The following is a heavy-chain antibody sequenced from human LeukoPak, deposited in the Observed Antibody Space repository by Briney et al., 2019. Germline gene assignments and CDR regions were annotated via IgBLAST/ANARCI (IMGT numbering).Heavy chain of an antibody. Sequence: PSETLSLTCTVSGGSISSSRYYWGWIRQPPGKGLEWIGSIHYSGSTYYNPSLKSRVTVSVDTSENQFSLKLSSVTAADTAVYYCARGQSVDYWGQGTLVTVSS. V-gene: IGHV4-39*07. J-gene: IGHJ4*02. CDR2: IHYSGST. CDR3: ARGQSVDY. CDR1: GGSISSSRYY.